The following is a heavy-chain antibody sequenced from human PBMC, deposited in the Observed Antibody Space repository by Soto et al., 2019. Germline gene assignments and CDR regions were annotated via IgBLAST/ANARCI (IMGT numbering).Heavy chain of an antibody. CDR3: AAEAYSYRNFRPY. CDR2: IYRGGST. V-gene: IGHV3-66*01. Sequence: EVQLVESGGGLVQPGGSLRLSCAASGFTVSSNYMSWVRQAPGKGLEWVSVIYRGGSTYYADSVKGRFTISRDNSKNTLYLQMNSLRAEDTAVYYCAAEAYSYRNFRPYWGRGPLVTVSS. J-gene: IGHJ4*02. CDR1: GFTVSSNY. D-gene: IGHD3-16*01.